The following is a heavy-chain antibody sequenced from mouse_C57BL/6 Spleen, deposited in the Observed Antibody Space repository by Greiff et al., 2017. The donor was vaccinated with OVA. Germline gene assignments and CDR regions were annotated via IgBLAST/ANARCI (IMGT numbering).Heavy chain of an antibody. J-gene: IGHJ3*01. CDR3: TSDYSKGGTWFAY. V-gene: IGHV5-9-1*02. D-gene: IGHD2-5*01. Sequence: EVKLMESGAGLVKPGGSLKLSCAASGFTFSSYAMSWVRQTPEKRLEWVAYISSGGDYIYYADTVKGRFTISRDNARNTLYLQMSSLKSEDTAMYYCTSDYSKGGTWFAYWGQGTLVTVSA. CDR1: GFTFSSYA. CDR2: ISSGGDYI.